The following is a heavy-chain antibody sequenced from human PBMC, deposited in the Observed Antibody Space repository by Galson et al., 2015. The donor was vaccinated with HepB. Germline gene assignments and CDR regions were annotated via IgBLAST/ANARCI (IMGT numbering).Heavy chain of an antibody. J-gene: IGHJ6*02. CDR2: ISSSSTYI. Sequence: SLRLSCAASGLTLSSYSMNWVRQAPGKGLEWVSSISSSSTYIYYADSVKGRFTISRDNAKNSLYLQMNSLRVEDTAVYYCARDYCSWTYPYNSYYAMDVWGLGTTVTVSS. D-gene: IGHD3-10*01. CDR1: GLTLSSYS. CDR3: ARDYCSWTYPYNSYYAMDV. V-gene: IGHV3-21*01.